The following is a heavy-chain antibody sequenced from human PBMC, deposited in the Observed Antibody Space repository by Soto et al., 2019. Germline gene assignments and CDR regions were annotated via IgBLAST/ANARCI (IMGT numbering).Heavy chain of an antibody. J-gene: IGHJ4*02. CDR2: IYYIGDT. D-gene: IGHD1-1*01. V-gene: IGHV4-59*01. Sequence: PSETLSLTCTVSGDSISSYYWSWIRQPPGKGLEWIGYIYYIGDTNYNPSLKSRVTISVDTSKNQFSLKLRSVTAADTAVYYCARAAYNTDFCGQGILVTVSS. CDR3: ARAAYNTDF. CDR1: GDSISSYY.